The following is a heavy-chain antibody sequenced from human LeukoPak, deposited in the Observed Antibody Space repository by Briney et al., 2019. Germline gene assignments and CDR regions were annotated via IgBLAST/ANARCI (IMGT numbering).Heavy chain of an antibody. CDR3: ARDRGGSYSAIDY. Sequence: GGSLRLSCAASGFTFSSYSLSWVRQAPGKGLEWVSFISSSSITIYYADSVKGRFTISRDNAEKSLYLQMNSLRAEDTDVYYCARDRGGSYSAIDYWGQGTLVTVSS. V-gene: IGHV3-48*04. CDR2: ISSSSITI. J-gene: IGHJ4*02. D-gene: IGHD2-15*01. CDR1: GFTFSSYS.